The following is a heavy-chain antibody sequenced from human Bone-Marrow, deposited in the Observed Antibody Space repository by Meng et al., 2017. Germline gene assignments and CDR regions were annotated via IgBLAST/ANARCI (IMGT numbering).Heavy chain of an antibody. CDR2: ISSSSSYI. CDR3: ASRRMIVVVTDYYYYGMDV. CDR1: GFIVNSND. V-gene: IGHV3-21*01. D-gene: IGHD3-22*01. Sequence: GESLKISCAASGFIVNSNDMNWVRQAPGKGLEWVSSISSSSSYIYYADSVKGRFTISRDNAKNSLYLQMNSLRAEDTAVYYCASRRMIVVVTDYYYYGMDVWGQGTTVTVSS. J-gene: IGHJ6*02.